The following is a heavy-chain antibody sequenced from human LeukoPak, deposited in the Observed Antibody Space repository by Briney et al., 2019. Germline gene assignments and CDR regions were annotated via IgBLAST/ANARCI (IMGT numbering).Heavy chain of an antibody. CDR3: ARGVYIAAAQYGY. Sequence: TPSETLSLTCTVSGGSISSYYWSWIRQPPGKGLEWIGYIYYSGTTNYNPFLKSRVTIAVDTSKNQFSLKLSSVTAADTAVYYCARGVYIAAAQYGYWGQGTLVTVSS. J-gene: IGHJ4*02. V-gene: IGHV4-59*01. D-gene: IGHD6-13*01. CDR2: IYYSGTT. CDR1: GGSISSYY.